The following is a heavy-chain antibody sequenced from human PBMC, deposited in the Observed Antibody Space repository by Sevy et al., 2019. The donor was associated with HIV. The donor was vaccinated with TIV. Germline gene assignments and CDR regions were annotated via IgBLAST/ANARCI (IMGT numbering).Heavy chain of an antibody. CDR1: GFTFSEFG. Sequence: GGSLRLSCAASGFTFSEFGMHWVRLAPDKGLEWVAVISHDGRNNKYNADSVKGRFTISRDNSKNTLYLQMNSLRADDTAIYYCARDRGEILRSAFKSWGQGTLVTVSS. V-gene: IGHV3-30*04. J-gene: IGHJ5*02. CDR2: ISHDGRNNK. D-gene: IGHD3-10*01. CDR3: ARDRGEILRSAFKS.